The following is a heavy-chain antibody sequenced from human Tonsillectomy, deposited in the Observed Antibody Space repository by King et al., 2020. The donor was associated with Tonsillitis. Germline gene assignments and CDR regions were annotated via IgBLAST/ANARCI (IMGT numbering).Heavy chain of an antibody. D-gene: IGHD3-9*01. CDR1: GFTFSSYA. Sequence: EVQLVESGGGLVQPGGSLRLSCAASGFTFSSYAMSWVRQAPGKGLEWVSAISGSGGSTKYVDSVKGRFTISRDNSKNTLYLQMNSLRAEDTAVYYCAKGPLLTGSRGYYYGMDVWGQGTTVTVSS. CDR3: AKGPLLTGSRGYYYGMDV. V-gene: IGHV3-23*04. J-gene: IGHJ6*02. CDR2: ISGSGGST.